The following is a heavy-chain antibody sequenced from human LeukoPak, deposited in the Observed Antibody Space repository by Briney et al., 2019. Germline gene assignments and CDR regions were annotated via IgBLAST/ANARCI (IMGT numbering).Heavy chain of an antibody. Sequence: GESLKISCKGSGYSFTSYWIGWVRQMPGKGLEWMGIIYPGDSDTRYSPSFQGQVTISADKSISTAYLQWSSLKASDTAMYYCARYQGPYYYDMGIDYWGQGTLVTASS. J-gene: IGHJ4*02. CDR2: IYPGDSDT. D-gene: IGHD3-22*01. CDR1: GYSFTSYW. CDR3: ARYQGPYYYDMGIDY. V-gene: IGHV5-51*01.